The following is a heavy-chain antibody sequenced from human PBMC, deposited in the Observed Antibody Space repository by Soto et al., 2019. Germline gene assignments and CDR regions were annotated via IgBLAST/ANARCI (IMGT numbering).Heavy chain of an antibody. Sequence: QVQLVESGGGVVQPGRSLRLSCAASGFRFSSYGMHWVRQAPGTGLEWVAVISNDGSNKYYADSVKGRLTISRDNSKNTLYLPMSSLRVVDTAVYCCAQRVSTGSYHAFIGDAMDVWGQGTTVTVSS. V-gene: IGHV3-30*03. CDR2: ISNDGSNK. CDR1: GFRFSSYG. D-gene: IGHD3-10*01. CDR3: AQRVSTGSYHAFIGDAMDV. J-gene: IGHJ6*02.